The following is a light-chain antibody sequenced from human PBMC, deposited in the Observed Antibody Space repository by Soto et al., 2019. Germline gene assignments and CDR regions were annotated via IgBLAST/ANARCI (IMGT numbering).Light chain of an antibody. CDR2: DDH. CDR3: QVWDSGSDPEV. CDR1: NIGSKS. Sequence: SYELTQPPSVSVAPGQTARIACGGNNIGSKSVHWYQQKPGQAPVLVVYDDHDRPSGIPERFSGSNSGNTATLTISRVEAGDEADYYCQVWDSGSDPEVFGGGTKVTVL. V-gene: IGLV3-21*02. J-gene: IGLJ2*01.